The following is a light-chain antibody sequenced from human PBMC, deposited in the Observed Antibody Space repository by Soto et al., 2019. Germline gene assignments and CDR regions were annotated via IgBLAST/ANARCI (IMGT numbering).Light chain of an antibody. CDR3: QQYAGPPTT. J-gene: IGKJ5*01. V-gene: IGKV3-20*01. Sequence: NVLTQSPGTLSLSPGDRATLSCRASQTVSNNYLAWCQQKPGQAPRVIMYGASRRATGIPDRFSGGGSGTDFTLTISRLEPEDFAVYFCQQYAGPPTTFGQGTRLEIK. CDR2: GAS. CDR1: QTVSNNY.